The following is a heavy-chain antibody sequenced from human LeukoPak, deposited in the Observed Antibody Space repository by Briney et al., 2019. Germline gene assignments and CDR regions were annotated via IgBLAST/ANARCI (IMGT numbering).Heavy chain of an antibody. CDR1: GLTFSSYD. CDR3: VLGAYWNDDKNAFHI. CDR2: IGATGDT. V-gene: IGHV3-13*01. D-gene: IGHD1-1*01. Sequence: GGSLRLSCVASGLTFSSYDMHWIRQPPGKGLEWVSSIGATGDTYYAGSVKGRFTISRGNDKKSVYLQMSSLSAGDTAVYFCVLGAYWNDDKNAFHIWGPGTMVTVSS. J-gene: IGHJ3*02.